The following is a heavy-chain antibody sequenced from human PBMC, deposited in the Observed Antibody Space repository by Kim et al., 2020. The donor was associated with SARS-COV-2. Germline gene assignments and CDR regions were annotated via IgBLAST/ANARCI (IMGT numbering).Heavy chain of an antibody. CDR3: AKDQAHPYYYDSSGYYAFEI. D-gene: IGHD3-22*01. CDR1: GFTFSNYA. Sequence: GGSLRLSCAASGFTFSNYAMTWVRQAPGKGLEWVSTISGSSGYTYYADSVKGRFSISRDNSKNTLYLQMNSLRAEDTAVYFCAKDQAHPYYYDSSGYYAFEIWGQGTMVTVSS. V-gene: IGHV3-23*01. J-gene: IGHJ3*02. CDR2: ISGSSGYT.